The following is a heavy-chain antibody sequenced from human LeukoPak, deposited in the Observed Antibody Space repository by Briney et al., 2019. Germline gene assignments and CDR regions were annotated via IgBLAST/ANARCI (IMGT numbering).Heavy chain of an antibody. V-gene: IGHV3-48*01. Sequence: GGSLRLSCAASGLTFSSYTMNWARQAPGKGLEWVSYISSSGSTTYYADSVKGRFTISRDNAKNSLYLQMKSLRAEDTAVYYCASGAAVGTSRFNYWGQGTLVTVSS. D-gene: IGHD6-13*01. CDR2: ISSSGSTT. CDR3: ASGAAVGTSRFNY. CDR1: GLTFSSYT. J-gene: IGHJ4*02.